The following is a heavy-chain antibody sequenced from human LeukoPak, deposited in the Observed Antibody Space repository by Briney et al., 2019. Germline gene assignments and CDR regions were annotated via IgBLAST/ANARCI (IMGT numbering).Heavy chain of an antibody. CDR3: ARALRFLEWFPLGDY. CDR2: INPNSGGT. CDR1: GYTFTGYY. J-gene: IGHJ4*02. D-gene: IGHD3-3*01. Sequence: GASVKVSCKASGYTFTGYYMHWVRQAPGQGLEWKGWINPNSGGTNYAQKFQGRVTMTRDTSISTAYMELSRLRSYDTAVYYCARALRFLEWFPLGDYWGQGTLVTVSS. V-gene: IGHV1-2*02.